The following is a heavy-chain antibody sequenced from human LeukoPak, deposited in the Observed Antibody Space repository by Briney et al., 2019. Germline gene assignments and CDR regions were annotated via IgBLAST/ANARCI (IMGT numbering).Heavy chain of an antibody. D-gene: IGHD3-3*01. V-gene: IGHV4-39*07. CDR1: GGSISSTFYY. Sequence: PSETLSLTCTVSGGSISSTFYYSGWIRQPPGKGLEWIGIINYSGRTYYNPSLKSRVTRSVDTSKHQFSLKLSSVTAADTAVYYCAGDFWSGYYFRDWGQGTLVTVSS. J-gene: IGHJ4*02. CDR3: AGDFWSGYYFRD. CDR2: INYSGRT.